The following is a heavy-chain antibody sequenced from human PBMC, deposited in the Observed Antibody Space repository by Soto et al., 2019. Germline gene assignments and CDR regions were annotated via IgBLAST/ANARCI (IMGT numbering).Heavy chain of an antibody. CDR1: GGSISSGGYY. D-gene: IGHD3-22*01. CDR2: IYYSGST. Sequence: KPSETLSLTCTVSGGSISSGGYYWSWIRQHPGKGLEWIGYIYYSGSTYYNPSLKSRVTISVDTSKNQFSLKLSSVTAAGTAVYYCARAPPLVVITSGAFDIWGQGTMVTVSS. J-gene: IGHJ3*02. CDR3: ARAPPLVVITSGAFDI. V-gene: IGHV4-31*03.